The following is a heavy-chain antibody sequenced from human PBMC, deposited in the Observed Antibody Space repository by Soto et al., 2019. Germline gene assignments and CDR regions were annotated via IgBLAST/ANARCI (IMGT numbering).Heavy chain of an antibody. Sequence: SETLSLTCTVSGDSISSYYWNWIRQPPGKGLEWIGYTYYSGSTDYNPSLKSRVTISVDTSKNQFSLKLTSVTAADTAVYYCARGRGYSGYDLGYWGQGTLVTVSS. CDR1: GDSISSYY. D-gene: IGHD5-12*01. CDR2: TYYSGST. J-gene: IGHJ4*02. V-gene: IGHV4-59*01. CDR3: ARGRGYSGYDLGY.